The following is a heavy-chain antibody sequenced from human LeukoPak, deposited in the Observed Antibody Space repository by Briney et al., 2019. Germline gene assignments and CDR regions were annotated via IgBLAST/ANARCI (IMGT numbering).Heavy chain of an antibody. J-gene: IGHJ2*01. CDR2: MYPSGSS. Sequence: SETLSLICSVSGGSISSYYWTWIRQPPAKGREWIGYMYPSGSSNYHPFLKSRVTISIDTSKNQFSLILGSVTASDTAIYYCARRAGSYLGYWYFDVWGRGPLVTVSS. V-gene: IGHV4-4*09. CDR1: GGSISSYY. CDR3: ARRAGSYLGYWYFDV. D-gene: IGHD1-26*01.